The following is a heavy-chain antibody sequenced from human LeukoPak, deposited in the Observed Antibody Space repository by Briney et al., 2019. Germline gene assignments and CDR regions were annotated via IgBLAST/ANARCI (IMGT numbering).Heavy chain of an antibody. Sequence: PSETLSLTCTGSNYSISSGYYWAWIRQPPGKGLEWIGNIYHSGNTYYNPSLKSRVSLSVDTSENQFSLKLSSVTAADTAVYYCAGTYSLYDPFDIWGQGTMLTVSS. D-gene: IGHD6-13*01. CDR1: NYSISSGYY. CDR3: AGTYSLYDPFDI. J-gene: IGHJ3*02. V-gene: IGHV4-38-2*02. CDR2: IYHSGNT.